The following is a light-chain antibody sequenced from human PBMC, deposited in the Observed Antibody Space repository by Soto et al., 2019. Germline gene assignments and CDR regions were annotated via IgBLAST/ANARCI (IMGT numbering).Light chain of an antibody. Sequence: DIQMTQSPSSLSASAGDRVTITCRASQGISNHLAWYHQKPGQLPNLLIYAASILQSGVPSRFSGSGSGTDFTLTISSLQPEDVGIYYCQKFTSAPFTFGGGTNVDFK. CDR1: QGISNH. CDR2: AAS. J-gene: IGKJ4*01. V-gene: IGKV1-27*01. CDR3: QKFTSAPFT.